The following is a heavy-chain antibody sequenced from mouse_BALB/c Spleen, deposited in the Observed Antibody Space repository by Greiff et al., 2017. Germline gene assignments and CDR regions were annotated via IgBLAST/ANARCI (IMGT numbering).Heavy chain of an antibody. CDR3: AGGYGNYPYWYFDV. CDR1: GFNIKDYY. CDR2: IDPENGNT. J-gene: IGHJ1*01. D-gene: IGHD2-10*02. V-gene: IGHV14-1*02. Sequence: EVKLQESGAELVRPGALVKLSCKASGFNIKDYYMHWVKQRPEQGLEWIGWIDPENGNTIYDPKFQGKASITADTSSNTAYLQLSSLTSEDTAVYYCAGGYGNYPYWYFDVWGAGTTVTVSS.